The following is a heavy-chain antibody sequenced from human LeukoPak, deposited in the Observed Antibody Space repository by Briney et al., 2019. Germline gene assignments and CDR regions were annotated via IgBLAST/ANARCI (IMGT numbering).Heavy chain of an antibody. V-gene: IGHV3-15*01. J-gene: IGHJ6*03. Sequence: GGSLRLSCVVSGFPFTNAWMSWVPQAPGKGLEWVGRIKSKTDGGTADYAAPVRGRFTMWRDDARSALYLQMNSLQTEDTAVYYCTPDLMDVWGKGTTVTVPS. CDR1: GFPFTNAW. CDR2: IKSKTDGGTA. CDR3: TPDLMDV.